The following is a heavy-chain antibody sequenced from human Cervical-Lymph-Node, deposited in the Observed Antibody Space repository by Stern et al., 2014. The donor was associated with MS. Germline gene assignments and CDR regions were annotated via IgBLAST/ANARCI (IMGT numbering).Heavy chain of an antibody. Sequence: VQLVEPRGGVVKPGRSLRLSCGASGFTFSSYGMHWVRQAPGKRLEWRAGIWYDGSNKYYADSVKGRFTISRDNSKNTLYLQMNSLRAEDTAVYYCARDGIAAAGTDYYYGMDVWGQGTTVTVSS. D-gene: IGHD6-13*01. CDR1: GFTFSSYG. V-gene: IGHV3-33*01. J-gene: IGHJ6*02. CDR2: IWYDGSNK. CDR3: ARDGIAAAGTDYYYGMDV.